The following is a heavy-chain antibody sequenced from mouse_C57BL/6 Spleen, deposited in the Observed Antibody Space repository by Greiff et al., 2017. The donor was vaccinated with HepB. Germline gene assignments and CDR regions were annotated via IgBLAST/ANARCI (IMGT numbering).Heavy chain of an antibody. V-gene: IGHV3-6*01. CDR1: GYSITSGYY. Sequence: ESGPGLVKPSQSLSLTCSVTGYSITSGYYWNWIRQFPGNKLERMGYISYDGSNNYNPSLKNRISITRDTSKNQFFLKLNSVTTEDTATYYCAGWLLGFAYWGQGTLVTVSA. J-gene: IGHJ3*01. D-gene: IGHD2-3*01. CDR2: ISYDGSN. CDR3: AGWLLGFAY.